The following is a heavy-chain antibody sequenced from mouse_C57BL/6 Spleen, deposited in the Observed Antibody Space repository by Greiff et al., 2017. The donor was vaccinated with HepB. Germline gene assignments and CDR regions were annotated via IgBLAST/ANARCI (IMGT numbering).Heavy chain of an antibody. V-gene: IGHV1-53*01. CDR3: ARSGDPYGSSYERGYFDY. Sequence: QVHVKQPGTELVKPGASVKLSCKASGYTFTSYWMHWVKQRPGQGLEWIGNINPSNGGTNYNEKFKSKATLTVDKSSSTAYMKLSSLTSEDSAVYYCARSGDPYGSSYERGYFDYWGQGTTLTVSS. CDR1: GYTFTSYW. J-gene: IGHJ2*01. CDR2: INPSNGGT. D-gene: IGHD1-1*01.